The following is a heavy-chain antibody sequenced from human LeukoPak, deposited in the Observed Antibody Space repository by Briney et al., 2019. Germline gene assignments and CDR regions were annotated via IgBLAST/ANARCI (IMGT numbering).Heavy chain of an antibody. J-gene: IGHJ5*02. CDR3: AREISGYCSSTSCYLSRLGGDWFAP. D-gene: IGHD2-2*01. CDR2: INPNSGGT. CDR1: GYTFTGYY. Sequence: ASVKVSCKASGYTFTGYYMHWVRQAPGQGLEWMGWINPNSGGTNYAQKFQGRVTMTRDTSISTAYMELSRLGSDDTAVYYCAREISGYCSSTSCYLSRLGGDWFAPWGQGTLVTVSS. V-gene: IGHV1-2*02.